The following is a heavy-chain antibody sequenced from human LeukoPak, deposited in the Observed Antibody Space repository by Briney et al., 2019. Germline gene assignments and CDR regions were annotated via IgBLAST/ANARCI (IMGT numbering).Heavy chain of an antibody. D-gene: IGHD3-10*01. CDR1: GGSISSGGYY. CDR2: IYYSGST. Sequence: PSETLSLTCTVSGGSISSGGYYWSWIRQHPGKGLEWIGYIYYSGSTYYNPSLKSRVTISVDTSKNQFSLKLSSVTAADTAVYYCARDMGGVGFGELSFDYWGQGTLVTVSS. CDR3: ARDMGGVGFGELSFDY. V-gene: IGHV4-31*03. J-gene: IGHJ4*02.